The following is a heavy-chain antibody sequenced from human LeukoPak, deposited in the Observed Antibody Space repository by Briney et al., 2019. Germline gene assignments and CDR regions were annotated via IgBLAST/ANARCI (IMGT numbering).Heavy chain of an antibody. V-gene: IGHV3-64*01. CDR2: ISSNGGST. J-gene: IGHJ4*02. CDR3: ARGAHIVVVTANLDY. Sequence: GGSLRLSCAASGFTFSSYAMHWVRQAPGKGLEYVSAISSNGGSTYYANSVKGRFTISRDNSKNTLYLQMGSLRAEDMAVYYCARGAHIVVVTANLDYWGQGTLVTVSS. D-gene: IGHD2-21*02. CDR1: GFTFSSYA.